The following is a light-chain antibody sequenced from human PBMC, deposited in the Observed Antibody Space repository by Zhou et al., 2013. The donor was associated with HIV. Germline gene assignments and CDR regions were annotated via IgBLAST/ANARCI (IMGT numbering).Light chain of an antibody. J-gene: IGKJ2*02. CDR1: QSISSW. CDR3: QQTYRART. CDR2: KAS. Sequence: IQMTQSPSTLSASVGDRVTITCRASQSISSWVAWYQQKPGKVPKLLIYKASSLESGVPSRFSASGSGTDFNITISSLQPEDFATYYCQQTYRARTFGQGTKLEIK. V-gene: IGKV1-5*03.